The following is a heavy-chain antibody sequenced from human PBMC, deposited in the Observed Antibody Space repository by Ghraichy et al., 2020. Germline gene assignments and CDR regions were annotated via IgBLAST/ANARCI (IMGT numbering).Heavy chain of an antibody. D-gene: IGHD6-19*01. Sequence: SLSPTCTVSGGSISSGGYYWSWIRQHPGKGLEWIGYIYYSGSTYYNPSLKSRVTISVDTSKNQFSLKLSSVTAEGTAVYYCARGLDSSGWYPGDYWGQGTLVTVS. CDR1: GGSISSGGYY. J-gene: IGHJ4*02. CDR2: IYYSGST. CDR3: ARGLDSSGWYPGDY. V-gene: IGHV4-31*03.